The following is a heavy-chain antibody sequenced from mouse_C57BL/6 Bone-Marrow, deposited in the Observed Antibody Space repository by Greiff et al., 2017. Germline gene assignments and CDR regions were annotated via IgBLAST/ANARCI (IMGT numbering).Heavy chain of an antibody. D-gene: IGHD3-1*01. CDR3: ARPRRYFDV. CDR1: GFTFSSYG. V-gene: IGHV5-6*01. Sequence: EVKVVESGGDLVKPGGSLKLSCAASGFTFSSYGMSWVRQTPDKRLEWVATISSGGSYTYYPDNAKNTLYLQMSSLKSEDTAMYYCARPRRYFDVWGTGTTVTVSS. J-gene: IGHJ1*03. CDR2: ISSGGSYT.